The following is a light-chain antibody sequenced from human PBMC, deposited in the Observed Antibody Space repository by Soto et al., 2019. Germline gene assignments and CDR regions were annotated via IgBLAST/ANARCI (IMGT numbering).Light chain of an antibody. Sequence: DVVMTQXPXSLXFXXXNPSSXXXKSXQNLLHITGETFLFWYLQKPGQSPQLLIYEVSTRVSGVPDRFSGSGSGTDFTLEISRVETDDVGIYYCMQSTQLPPTFGQGTRLEIK. V-gene: IGKV2D-29*02. CDR1: QNLLHITGETF. CDR2: EVS. CDR3: MQSTQLPPT. J-gene: IGKJ5*01.